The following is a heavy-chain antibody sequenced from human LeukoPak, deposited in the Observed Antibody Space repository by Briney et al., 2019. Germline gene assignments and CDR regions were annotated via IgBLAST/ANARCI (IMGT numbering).Heavy chain of an antibody. Sequence: GGSLRLSCAASGFTFSSYEMNWVRQAPGKGLEWVSYISSSGSTIYYADSVKGRFTISRDNAKNSLYLQMNSLRAEDTAVYYFARDRRYGYYFDYWGQGTLVTVSS. D-gene: IGHD5-18*01. CDR1: GFTFSSYE. CDR3: ARDRRYGYYFDY. V-gene: IGHV3-48*03. J-gene: IGHJ4*02. CDR2: ISSSGSTI.